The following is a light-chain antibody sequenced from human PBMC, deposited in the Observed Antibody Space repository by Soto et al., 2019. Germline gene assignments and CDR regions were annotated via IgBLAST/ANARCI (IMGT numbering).Light chain of an antibody. Sequence: QSVLAQPASVSGSPGQSITISCTGSNSDIGTYNYVSWYQQHPGKAPKLVISDVSNRPSGISDRFSGSKSGNAASLTISGLQAEDEATYYCSSYTSTSTLYVFGPGTKVTVL. CDR2: DVS. CDR1: NSDIGTYNY. CDR3: SSYTSTSTLYV. J-gene: IGLJ1*01. V-gene: IGLV2-14*03.